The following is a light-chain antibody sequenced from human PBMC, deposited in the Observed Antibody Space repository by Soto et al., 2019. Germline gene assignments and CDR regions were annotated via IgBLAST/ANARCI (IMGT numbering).Light chain of an antibody. V-gene: IGKV3-15*01. Sequence: EIVMTQSPATLSVSPGERATLSCRASQSVSSNLAWYQQKPAQAPRLLIYGASTRATGIPARFSGSGSATAFTLTISSLQSEDFAVYYCEQYNNWPLTFGRGTKVEIK. J-gene: IGKJ4*01. CDR3: EQYNNWPLT. CDR2: GAS. CDR1: QSVSSN.